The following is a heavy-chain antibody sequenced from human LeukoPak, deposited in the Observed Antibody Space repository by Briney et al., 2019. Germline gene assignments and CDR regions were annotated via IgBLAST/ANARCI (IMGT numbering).Heavy chain of an antibody. CDR3: ARGLPRIPAVGT. V-gene: IGHV1-69*06. D-gene: IGHD6-13*01. J-gene: IGHJ5*02. CDR1: GGTFSSYA. Sequence: SVKVSCKASGGTFSSYAISWVRQAPGQGLAWMGRIIPIFGTTNYAQKFQGRVTITADKSTTAAYMELSSLRSEDTAVYYCARGLPRIPAVGTWGQGNPFPVSS. CDR2: IIPIFGTT.